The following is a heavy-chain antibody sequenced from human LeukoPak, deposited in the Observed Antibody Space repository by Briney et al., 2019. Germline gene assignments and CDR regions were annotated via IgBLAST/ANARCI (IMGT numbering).Heavy chain of an antibody. D-gene: IGHD1-26*01. CDR3: AVSGSYPMYYFDC. CDR1: GFTFSSYS. Sequence: PGGSLRLSCAASGFTFSSYSMTWVRQAPGKGLEWVSYISSSSSTIYYADSVKGRFTISRDNAKNSLYLQMNSLRDEDTAVYYCAVSGSYPMYYFDCWGQGTLVTVSS. V-gene: IGHV3-48*02. CDR2: ISSSSSTI. J-gene: IGHJ4*02.